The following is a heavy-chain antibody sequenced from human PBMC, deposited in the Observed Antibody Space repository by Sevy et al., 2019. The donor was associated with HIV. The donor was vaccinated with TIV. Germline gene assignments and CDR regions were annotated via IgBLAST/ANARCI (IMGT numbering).Heavy chain of an antibody. CDR3: ARAPPYSSGWYGIDY. J-gene: IGHJ4*02. CDR1: GFTFSGYS. D-gene: IGHD6-19*01. V-gene: IGHV3-48*01. CDR2: ISSSSYTI. Sequence: GGSLRLSCAASGFTFSGYSMNWVRQAPGKGLEWVSYISSSSYTIYYADSVKGRFTISRDNAKNSLYLQMNSLRAEDTAVYYCARAPPYSSGWYGIDYWGQGTRVTVSS.